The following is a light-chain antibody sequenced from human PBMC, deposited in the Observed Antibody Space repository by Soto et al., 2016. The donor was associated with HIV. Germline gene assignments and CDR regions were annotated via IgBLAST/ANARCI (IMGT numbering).Light chain of an antibody. V-gene: IGKV1-5*03. CDR3: QQYNSYWT. J-gene: IGKJ1*01. CDR1: QSISSW. CDR2: KAS. Sequence: DIQMTQSPSTLSASVGDRVTITCRASQSISSWVAWYQQKPGKAPNLLIYKASNLESGVPSRFSGGGSGTEFTLTISSLQPGDFATYYCQQYNSYWTFGQGTKVEIK.